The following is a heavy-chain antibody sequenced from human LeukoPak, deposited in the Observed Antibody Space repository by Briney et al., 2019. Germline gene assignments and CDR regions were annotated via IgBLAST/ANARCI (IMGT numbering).Heavy chain of an antibody. CDR3: TTDAYCTSTTCPGTFDF. D-gene: IGHD2-2*01. CDR2: IKSKSDGGTI. Sequence: GGSLRLSCAASGFIFSNSWMSWVRQAPGKGLEWIGRIKSKSDGGTIELAAPVRGRFTISRDDSKNMVYPQVSSLKIEDTAMYYCTTDAYCTSTTCPGTFDFWGQGTLVTVSS. J-gene: IGHJ4*02. CDR1: GFIFSNSW. V-gene: IGHV3-15*01.